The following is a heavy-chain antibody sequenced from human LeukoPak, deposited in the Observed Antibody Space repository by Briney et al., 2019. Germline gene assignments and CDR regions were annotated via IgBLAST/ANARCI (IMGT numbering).Heavy chain of an antibody. CDR1: GITLSNYG. CDR3: AKRGVVIRVILVGFHEEAYYFDS. CDR2: ISDSGGST. Sequence: PGGSLRLSCAVSGITLSNYGMSWVRQAPGQGLQWVAGISDSGGSTNYADSVKGRFTISRDNPKNTLYLQMNSLRAEDTAVYFCAKRGVVIRVILVGFHEEAYYFDSWGQGALVTVSS. D-gene: IGHD3-22*01. J-gene: IGHJ4*02. V-gene: IGHV3-23*01.